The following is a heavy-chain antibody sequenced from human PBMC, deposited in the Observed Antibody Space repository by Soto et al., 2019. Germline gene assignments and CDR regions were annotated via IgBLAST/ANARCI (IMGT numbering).Heavy chain of an antibody. CDR1: GGTFSSYS. Sequence: QVQLVQSGAEVKKPGSSVKFSCKASGGTFSSYSINWVRQAPGQGLEWMGEIIPIFGTANYAQKFQGRVTITADESTSTAYMELSSLRSEDKAVYYCARDGGRHSGGIEYWVQGTLVTVAS. CDR3: ARDGGRHSGGIEY. CDR2: IIPIFGTA. D-gene: IGHD1-26*01. J-gene: IGHJ4*02. V-gene: IGHV1-69*01.